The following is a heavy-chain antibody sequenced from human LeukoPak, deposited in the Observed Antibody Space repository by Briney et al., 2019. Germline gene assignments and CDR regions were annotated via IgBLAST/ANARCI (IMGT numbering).Heavy chain of an antibody. CDR1: GFTFSSYG. J-gene: IGHJ4*02. CDR2: IWYDGSNK. CDR3: AREQSAAAGHPLDY. V-gene: IGHV3-33*01. Sequence: PGGSLRLSCAASGFTFSSYGMHWVRQAPGKGLEWVAVIWYDGSNKYYADSVKGRFTISRDNSKNTLYLQMNSLRAEDTAVYYCAREQSAAAGHPLDYWGQGTLVTVSS. D-gene: IGHD6-13*01.